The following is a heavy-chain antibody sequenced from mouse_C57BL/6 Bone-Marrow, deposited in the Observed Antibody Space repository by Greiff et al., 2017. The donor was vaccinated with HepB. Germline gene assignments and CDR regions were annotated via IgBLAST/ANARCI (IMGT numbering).Heavy chain of an antibody. Sequence: VKVVESGAELVRPGTSVKMSCKASGYTFTNYWIGWAKQRPGHGLEWIGDIYPGGGYTNYNEKFKGKATLTADKSSSTAYMQFSSLTSEDSAIYYCARSHYYGSSWFAYWGQGTLVTVSA. CDR3: ARSHYYGSSWFAY. CDR1: GYTFTNYW. CDR2: IYPGGGYT. V-gene: IGHV1-63*01. D-gene: IGHD1-1*01. J-gene: IGHJ3*01.